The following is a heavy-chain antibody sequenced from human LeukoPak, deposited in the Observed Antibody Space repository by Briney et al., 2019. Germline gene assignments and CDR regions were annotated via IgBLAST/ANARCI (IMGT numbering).Heavy chain of an antibody. D-gene: IGHD3-10*01. CDR1: GYTFTSYY. CDR3: ARDFMVRGVLDY. CDR2: INPSGGST. Sequence: GASVKVSCKASGYTFTSYYMHWVRQAPGQGLEWMGIINPSGGSTSYAQKFQGRVTMTTDTSTSTAYMELRSLRSDDTAVYYCARDFMVRGVLDYWGQGTLVTVSS. V-gene: IGHV1-46*01. J-gene: IGHJ4*02.